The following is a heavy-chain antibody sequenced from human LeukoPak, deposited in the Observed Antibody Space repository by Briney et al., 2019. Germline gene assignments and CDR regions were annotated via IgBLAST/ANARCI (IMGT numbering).Heavy chain of an antibody. V-gene: IGHV4-59*01. Sequence: SETLSLTCTVSGGSFGHFYWGWIRQPPGKGLEWIGHFQSSGSPNYNPSLNSRFAISVDTSTNQFSLRVTSVTAADTAMYFCARHGSVGGVGLMDVWGQGTSVTVSS. J-gene: IGHJ6*02. CDR3: ARHGSVGGVGLMDV. CDR2: FQSSGSP. CDR1: GGSFGHFY. D-gene: IGHD2-8*02.